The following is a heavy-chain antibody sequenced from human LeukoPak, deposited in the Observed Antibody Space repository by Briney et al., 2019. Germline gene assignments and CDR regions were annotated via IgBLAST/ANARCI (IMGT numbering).Heavy chain of an antibody. D-gene: IGHD6-25*01. V-gene: IGHV4-31*03. CDR3: AREARRERDAFDI. J-gene: IGHJ3*02. CDR1: GGSISSGGYY. CDR2: IYYSGST. Sequence: PSETLSLTCTVSGGSISSGGYYWSWIRQHPGKGLEWIGYIYYSGSTYYNPSLKSRVTISVDTSKNQFSLKLSSVTAADTAVYYCAREARRERDAFDIWGQGTMVTVSS.